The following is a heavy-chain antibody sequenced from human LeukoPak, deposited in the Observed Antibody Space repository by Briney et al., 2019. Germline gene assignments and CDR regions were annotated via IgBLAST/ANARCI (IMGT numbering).Heavy chain of an antibody. V-gene: IGHV3-13*01. J-gene: IGHJ4*02. D-gene: IGHD6-13*01. CDR3: ARGGGSSWYYDY. CDR1: GFTFSSYD. Sequence: GGSLRLSCAASGFTFSSYDMHWVRQATGKGLEWVSAIGTAGDTYYPGSVKGRFTISRENAKNTLYLQMNSLRAGDTAVYYCARGGGSSWYYDYWGQGTLVTVSS. CDR2: IGTAGDT.